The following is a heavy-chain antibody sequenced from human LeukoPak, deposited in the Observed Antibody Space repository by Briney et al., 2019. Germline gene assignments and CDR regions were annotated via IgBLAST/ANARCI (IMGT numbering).Heavy chain of an antibody. CDR1: GLTFSACP. CDR3: SKKSTIMGPRGFYFDY. J-gene: IGHJ4*01. V-gene: IGHV3-23*01. D-gene: IGHD3-16*01. CDR2: ISDTGERT. Sequence: GGSLRLSCAASGLTFSACPMNWVRQAPGRGLEWVSSISDTGERTFYADSVKGRFTISRDNSKNTLYLQLNSLRAEDTAVYYCSKKSTIMGPRGFYFDYWGHGTLVTVSS.